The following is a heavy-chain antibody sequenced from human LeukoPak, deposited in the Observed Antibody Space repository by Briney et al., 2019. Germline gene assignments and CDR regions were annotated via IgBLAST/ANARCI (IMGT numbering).Heavy chain of an antibody. CDR3: ARYTYYYDSSGYSGDAFDI. J-gene: IGHJ3*02. V-gene: IGHV3-53*04. CDR1: GFTVSSNY. D-gene: IGHD3-22*01. Sequence: GGSLRLSCAASGFTVSSNYVSWVRQAPGKGLEWVSVIYSGGSTYYADSVKGRFTISRHNSKNTLYLQMNSLRAEDTAVYYCARYTYYYDSSGYSGDAFDIWGQGTMVTVSS. CDR2: IYSGGST.